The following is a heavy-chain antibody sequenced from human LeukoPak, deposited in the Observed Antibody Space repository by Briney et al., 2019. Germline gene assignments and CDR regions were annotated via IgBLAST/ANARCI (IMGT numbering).Heavy chain of an antibody. CDR1: GGSFSGYY. CDR2: IYYSGST. Sequence: SETLSLTCAVYGGSFSGYYWSWIRQPPGKGLEWIGYIYYSGSTNYNPSLKSRVTISVDTSKNQFSLKLSSVTAADTAVYYCARDDGEAYYDILTGARSADAFDIWGQGTMVTVSS. D-gene: IGHD3-9*01. J-gene: IGHJ3*02. CDR3: ARDDGEAYYDILTGARSADAFDI. V-gene: IGHV4-59*12.